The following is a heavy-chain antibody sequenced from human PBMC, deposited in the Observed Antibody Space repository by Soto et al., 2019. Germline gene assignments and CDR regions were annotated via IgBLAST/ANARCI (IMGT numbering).Heavy chain of an antibody. CDR2: IDPSDSYT. D-gene: IGHD3-16*02. V-gene: IGHV5-10-1*01. CDR3: ARDRVLYGMDV. Sequence: WESLKISRKGSGYSFTSYWISWVRQMPGKGLEWMGRIDPSDSYTNYSPSFQGHVTISADESTSTAYMELSSLRSDVSSVYSCARDRVLYGMDVWGQGTTVTVSS. J-gene: IGHJ6*02. CDR1: GYSFTSYW.